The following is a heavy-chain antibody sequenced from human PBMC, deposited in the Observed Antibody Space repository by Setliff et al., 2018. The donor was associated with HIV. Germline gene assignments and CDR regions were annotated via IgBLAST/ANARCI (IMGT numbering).Heavy chain of an antibody. J-gene: IGHJ5*02. Sequence: SETLSLTCTVSGGSISSHYWTWIRQPPGKGLEWIAYISYTGGTNYNPSLKSRVTLSLDASKNQFSLKLSSVTPADTAVYYCARSIAARRGWFDPWGQGTLVTVSS. CDR3: ARSIAARRGWFDP. CDR1: GGSISSHY. D-gene: IGHD6-6*01. V-gene: IGHV4-59*11. CDR2: ISYTGGT.